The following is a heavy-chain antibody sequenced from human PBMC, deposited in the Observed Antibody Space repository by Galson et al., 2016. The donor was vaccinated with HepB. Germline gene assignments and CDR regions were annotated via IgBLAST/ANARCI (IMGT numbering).Heavy chain of an antibody. Sequence: SLRLSCAASGFTFGNYEMNWVRQAPGKGLEWVSFISKSGTTVYYADSVKGRFTISRDNANNSVYLQMNSLRAEDTAVYYCARDHIRGLSFAHWGQGTLVTVSS. CDR3: ARDHIRGLSFAH. CDR2: ISKSGTTV. J-gene: IGHJ4*02. V-gene: IGHV3-48*03. D-gene: IGHD5-12*01. CDR1: GFTFGNYE.